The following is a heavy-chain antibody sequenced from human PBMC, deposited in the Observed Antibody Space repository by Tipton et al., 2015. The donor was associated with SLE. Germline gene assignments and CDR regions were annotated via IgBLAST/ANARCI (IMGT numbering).Heavy chain of an antibody. CDR3: ARQMYHSYTMDV. CDR2: VSDDGSNK. V-gene: IGHV3-30*04. D-gene: IGHD2-21*01. Sequence: SLRLSCAASGFTFRNHVLHWVRQAPGKGLEWVSFVSDDGSNKSYADSVKGRFSISRDNSENSVSMQMNSLRPEDTAVYYCARQMYHSYTMDVWGPGTTVTVSS. J-gene: IGHJ6*02. CDR1: GFTFRNHV.